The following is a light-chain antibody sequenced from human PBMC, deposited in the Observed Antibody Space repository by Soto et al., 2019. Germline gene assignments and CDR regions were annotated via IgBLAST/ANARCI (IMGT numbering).Light chain of an antibody. CDR3: QQSYSTARK. J-gene: IGKJ1*01. CDR1: QSISNY. V-gene: IGKV1-39*01. Sequence: DIQMTQSPSSLSASVGDRVTITCRASQSISNYLKWYQQKPGKAPKLLMFAASSLQSGVPSRFSGGGSAADFSLTISSLQTEDFANYYCQQSYSTARKFRQATKVDIK. CDR2: AAS.